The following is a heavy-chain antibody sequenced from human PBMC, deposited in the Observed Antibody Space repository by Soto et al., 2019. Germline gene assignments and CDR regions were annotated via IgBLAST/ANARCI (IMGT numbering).Heavy chain of an antibody. J-gene: IGHJ5*02. D-gene: IGHD3-10*01. V-gene: IGHV2-5*02. CDR2: IYWDGDK. Sequence: SGPTLVNPTQTLTLTCTFSGFSLSTSGVGVGWIRQPPGKALEWLGLIYWDGDKRYSPSLKSRLTITKDTSKNQVVLTMTNMDPEDTAAYYCAAHGSGTYYNPLYNWFDPWGPGTLVTVSS. CDR1: GFSLSTSGVG. CDR3: AAHGSGTYYNPLYNWFDP.